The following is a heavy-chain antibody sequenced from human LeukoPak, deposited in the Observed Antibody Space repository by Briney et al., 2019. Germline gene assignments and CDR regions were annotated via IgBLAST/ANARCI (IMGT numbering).Heavy chain of an antibody. CDR2: THDSGNS. J-gene: IGHJ5*02. CDR3: ARGIAARTWFDP. V-gene: IGHV4-59*12. Sequence: SETLSLTCTVSGGSITNNYWAWIRQPPGKGLEWIGYTHDSGNSNYNPSLRSRVTISIDTSKNQFSLKLTSVTAADTAVYYCARGIAARTWFDPWGQGTLVTVSS. D-gene: IGHD6-6*01. CDR1: GGSITNNY.